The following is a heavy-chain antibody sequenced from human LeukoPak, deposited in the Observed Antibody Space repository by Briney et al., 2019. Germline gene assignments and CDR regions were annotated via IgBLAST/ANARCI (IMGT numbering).Heavy chain of an antibody. J-gene: IGHJ4*02. V-gene: IGHV4-30-2*06. CDR2: IYHSGTT. D-gene: IGHD3-9*01. Sequence: TMSLTCAVSGGSISTGDYSWSWIRQSPGKGLEWIGYIYHSGTTYYNPSLKSRVTISVDRSKNQFSLKLSSVTAADTAVYYCARAGYTRYFDYWGQGTLVTVSS. CDR1: GGSISTGDYS. CDR3: ARAGYTRYFDY.